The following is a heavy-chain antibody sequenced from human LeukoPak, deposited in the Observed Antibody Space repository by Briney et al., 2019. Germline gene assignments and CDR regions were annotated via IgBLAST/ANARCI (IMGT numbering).Heavy chain of an antibody. Sequence: PGGSLRLSCAASGFIFSSYRMNWVRQAPGKGLEWVAGISYDEGHKYYADSVKGRFTISRDNSKNTLYLQMNSLRPEDTAVYYCASGLGGSYEFEYWGQATLVSVSS. V-gene: IGHV3-30*03. CDR3: ASGLGGSYEFEY. CDR1: GFIFSSYR. D-gene: IGHD1-26*01. J-gene: IGHJ4*02. CDR2: ISYDEGHK.